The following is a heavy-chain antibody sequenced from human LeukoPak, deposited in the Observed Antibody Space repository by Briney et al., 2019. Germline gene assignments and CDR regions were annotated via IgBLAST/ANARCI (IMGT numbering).Heavy chain of an antibody. Sequence: SETLSLTCTVSSASFSSYYWSWVRQPPGGGLEWIGYISNSGSPSYNPSFKSRVTFSADTSKNHLSLKLNSVTPADTAVYFRARGGAGPLRDWGQGTLVTVSS. J-gene: IGHJ4*02. CDR2: ISNSGSP. D-gene: IGHD3-16*01. CDR3: ARGGAGPLRD. CDR1: SASFSSYY. V-gene: IGHV4-59*13.